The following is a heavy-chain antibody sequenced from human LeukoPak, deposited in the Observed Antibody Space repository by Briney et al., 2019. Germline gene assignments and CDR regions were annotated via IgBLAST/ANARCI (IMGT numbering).Heavy chain of an antibody. J-gene: IGHJ4*02. Sequence: PSETLSLTCTVSGGSISSYYWGWIRQPPGKGLEWIGSIYHSGSTYYNPSLKSRVTISVDTSKNQFSLKLSSVTAADTAVYYCARAVTGGYYFDYWGQGTLVTVSS. D-gene: IGHD1-14*01. CDR2: IYHSGST. CDR1: GGSISSYY. CDR3: ARAVTGGYYFDY. V-gene: IGHV4-38-2*02.